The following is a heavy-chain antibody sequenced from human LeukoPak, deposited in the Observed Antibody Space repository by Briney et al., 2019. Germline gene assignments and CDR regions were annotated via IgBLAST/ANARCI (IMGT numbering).Heavy chain of an antibody. J-gene: IGHJ3*02. V-gene: IGHV4-59*08. CDR2: MHYSGNN. Sequence: PSDTLSLTCILSGGSIGNYYWSWLRQPPGRGLEWIGYMHYSGNNNYNPSLKSRATVSIDTSKNQFSLRVDSVTAADTAVYYCARHGGSGSYFHHQRAFDIWGQGTVVTVSS. CDR1: GGSIGNYY. D-gene: IGHD3-10*01. CDR3: ARHGGSGSYFHHQRAFDI.